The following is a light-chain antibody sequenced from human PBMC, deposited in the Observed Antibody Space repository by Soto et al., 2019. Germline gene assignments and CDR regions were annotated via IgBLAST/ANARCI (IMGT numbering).Light chain of an antibody. J-gene: IGLJ1*01. CDR3: SSYAGSNMGV. V-gene: IGLV2-8*01. CDR1: SSDVGGYNY. Sequence: QSALTQPPSASGSPGQSVTISCTGTSSDVGGYNYVSWYQQHPGKAPKHMIYEVSKRPSGVPDRFSGSKSGNTASLTVSGLQAEDEADYYCSSYAGSNMGVFGTGTKVTVL. CDR2: EVS.